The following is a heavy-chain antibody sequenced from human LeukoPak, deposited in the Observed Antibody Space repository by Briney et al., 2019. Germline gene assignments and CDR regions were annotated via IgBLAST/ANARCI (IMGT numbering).Heavy chain of an antibody. Sequence: PGGSLRLSCAASGFTFSSYSMNWVRQAPGKGLEWVSSISSSSSYIYYAGSVKGRFTVSRDSAKRSLYLQMNSLRAEDTAVYYCARDGNRDGDMEVWGKGTTVTVSS. J-gene: IGHJ6*03. D-gene: IGHD1-1*01. V-gene: IGHV3-21*01. CDR3: ARDGNRDGDMEV. CDR1: GFTFSSYS. CDR2: ISSSSSYI.